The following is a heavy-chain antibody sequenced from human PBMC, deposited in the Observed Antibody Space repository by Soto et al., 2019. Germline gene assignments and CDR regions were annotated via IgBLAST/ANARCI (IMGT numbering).Heavy chain of an antibody. CDR2: INPNSGGT. V-gene: IGHV1-2*04. Sequence: ASVKVSCKASGYTFTDYYMHWVRQAPGQGLEWMGWINPNSGGTNYAQKFQGWVTMTRDTSISTAYMELSRLTSDDTGVYYCARDPLAGYYYYGMDVWGQGTTVTVSS. J-gene: IGHJ6*02. CDR1: GYTFTDYY. CDR3: ARDPLAGYYYYGMDV. D-gene: IGHD6-13*01.